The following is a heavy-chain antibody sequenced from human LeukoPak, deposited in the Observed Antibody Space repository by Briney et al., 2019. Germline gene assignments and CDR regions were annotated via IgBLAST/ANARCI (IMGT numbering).Heavy chain of an antibody. CDR3: ARFGRYSGYDKGFDY. D-gene: IGHD5-12*01. J-gene: IGHJ4*02. CDR2: IYYSGST. V-gene: IGHV4-30-4*08. Sequence: PSETLSLTCTISGASIRSGDYYWSWIRQPPGKGLEWIGYIYYSGSTYYNPSLKSRVTISVDKPKNQFSLKLSSVTAADTAVYYCARFGRYSGYDKGFDYWGQGTLVTVSS. CDR1: GASIRSGDYY.